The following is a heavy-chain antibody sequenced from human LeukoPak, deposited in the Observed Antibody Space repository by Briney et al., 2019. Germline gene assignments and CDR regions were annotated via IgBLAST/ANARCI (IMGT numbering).Heavy chain of an antibody. CDR2: IKQDRSEK. CDR1: EFTFFTYW. Sequence: GGSLRLSCAASEFTFFTYWMSWVRQAPGKGLEWVANIKQDRSEKYYVDSVKGRFTISRDNAKNSLYLQINSLRAEDTAVYYCARARSSYGYGDAFDIWGQGTMVTVSS. V-gene: IGHV3-7*01. J-gene: IGHJ3*02. D-gene: IGHD5-18*01. CDR3: ARARSSYGYGDAFDI.